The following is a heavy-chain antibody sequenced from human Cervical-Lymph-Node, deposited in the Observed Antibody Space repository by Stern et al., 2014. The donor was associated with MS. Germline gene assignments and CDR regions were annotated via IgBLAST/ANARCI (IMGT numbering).Heavy chain of an antibody. CDR1: GFKFDAHA. D-gene: IGHD3-16*01. CDR2: ISWHSGNV. CDR3: ARDGGSVMLTFADH. V-gene: IGHV3-9*01. J-gene: IGHJ4*01. Sequence: EVPLVESGGGLVQPGRSLRLSCAASGFKFDAHAMHWLRQAQGKGLEWVAGISWHSGNVDYAGSVKGRFTISRDNAKSSLYLQMNSLTAEDTALYYCARDGGSVMLTFADHWGQGTPVTVSS.